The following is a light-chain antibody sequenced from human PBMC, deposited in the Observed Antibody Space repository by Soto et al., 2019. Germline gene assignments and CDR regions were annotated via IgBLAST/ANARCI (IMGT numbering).Light chain of an antibody. Sequence: QSVLTQPRSVSGSPGQSVTISCTGASSDVGGYNYVSWYQQHPGKAPKLMIYDVSKRPSGVPDRFSGSKSGNTASLTISGLQAVDEAEYYCCSYAGSYTYVFGTGTKVTVL. V-gene: IGLV2-11*01. CDR1: SSDVGGYNY. J-gene: IGLJ1*01. CDR3: CSYAGSYTYV. CDR2: DVS.